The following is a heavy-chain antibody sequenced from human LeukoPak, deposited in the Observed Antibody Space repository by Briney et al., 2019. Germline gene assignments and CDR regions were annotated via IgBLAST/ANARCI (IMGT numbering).Heavy chain of an antibody. V-gene: IGHV3-15*01. CDR1: GFTFSNVW. D-gene: IGHD1-1*01. CDR3: VTRVKSTGDY. J-gene: IGHJ4*02. CDR2: IKTKTDGGTT. Sequence: GGSLRLSCEASGFTFSNVWTNWVRQAPGKGLEWIGRIKTKTDGGTTEYAAPVKGRFTISRDDSKNTVYLQMNSLKTEDTALYYCVTRVKSTGDYWGQGTLVTVSS.